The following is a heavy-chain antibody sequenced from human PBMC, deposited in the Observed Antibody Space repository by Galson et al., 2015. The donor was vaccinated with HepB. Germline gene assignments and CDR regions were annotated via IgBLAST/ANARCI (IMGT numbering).Heavy chain of an antibody. D-gene: IGHD6-19*01. CDR2: ISYDGSNK. CDR1: GFTFSSYG. J-gene: IGHJ4*02. CDR3: AKLIIAVAGLGDY. V-gene: IGHV3-30*18. Sequence: SLRLSCAASGFTFSSYGMHWVRQAPGKGLEWVAVISYDGSNKYYADSVKGRFTISRDNSKNTLYLQMNSLRAEDTAVYYCAKLIIAVAGLGDYWGQGTLVTVSS.